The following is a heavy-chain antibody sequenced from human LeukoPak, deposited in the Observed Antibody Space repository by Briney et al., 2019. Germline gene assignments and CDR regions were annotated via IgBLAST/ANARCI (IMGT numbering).Heavy chain of an antibody. Sequence: ASVKVSCKASGGTFSRYAISWVRQAPGQGLEWMEGIIPIFGTANYAQKFQGRVTITADESTSTAYMELSSLRSEDTAVYFFEAEDGIRYFDWLLGYYFDYWGQGTLVTVSS. CDR2: IIPIFGTA. CDR3: EAEDGIRYFDWLLGYYFDY. V-gene: IGHV1-69*13. D-gene: IGHD3-9*01. CDR1: GGTFSRYA. J-gene: IGHJ4*02.